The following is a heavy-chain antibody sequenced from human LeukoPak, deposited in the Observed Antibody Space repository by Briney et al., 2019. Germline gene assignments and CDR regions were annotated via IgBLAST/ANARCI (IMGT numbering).Heavy chain of an antibody. Sequence: LRLSCAASGFTFSSYSMNWVRQHPGKGLEWIGYIYDSGSTNYNPSLRSRVTISVDTSKNQFSLKLSSVTAADTAVYYCASGMYFFDYWGQGTLVTVSS. CDR3: ASGMYFFDY. CDR2: IYDSGST. CDR1: GFTFSSYS. D-gene: IGHD1-26*01. V-gene: IGHV4-31*02. J-gene: IGHJ4*02.